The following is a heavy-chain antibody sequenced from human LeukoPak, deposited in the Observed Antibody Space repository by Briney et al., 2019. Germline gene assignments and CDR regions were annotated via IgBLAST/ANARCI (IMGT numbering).Heavy chain of an antibody. CDR3: AKPYYYGSRSYMDY. V-gene: IGHV3-30*18. CDR1: GFTFSSYG. J-gene: IGHJ4*02. Sequence: GGSLRLSCAASGFTFSSYGMHWVRQAPGKGLEWVAVISYDGSNTYYADSVKGRFTISRDNSKNMLYLQMKSLRAEDTAVYYCAKPYYYGSRSYMDYWGQGTLVTVSS. CDR2: ISYDGSNT. D-gene: IGHD3-10*01.